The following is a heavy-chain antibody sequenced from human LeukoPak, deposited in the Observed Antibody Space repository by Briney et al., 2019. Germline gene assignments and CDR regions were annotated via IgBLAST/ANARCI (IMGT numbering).Heavy chain of an antibody. Sequence: TGGSLRLSCAVSGINVSSNHMTWVRQAPGKGLEWVSVFYPGGNTYYTDSVKGRFTVSRDNSKNTLYLQMNSLRVEDTAVYYCTRLERDGYIYRFDYWGQGTLVTVSS. CDR1: GINVSSNH. D-gene: IGHD5-24*01. V-gene: IGHV3-53*01. CDR2: FYPGGNT. CDR3: TRLERDGYIYRFDY. J-gene: IGHJ4*02.